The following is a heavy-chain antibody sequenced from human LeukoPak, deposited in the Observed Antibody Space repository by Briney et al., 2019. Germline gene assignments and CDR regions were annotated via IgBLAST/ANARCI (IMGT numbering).Heavy chain of an antibody. Sequence: GGSLRLSCAASGFTFSSCGMHWVRQAPGKGLEWVAVISYDGSNKYYADSVKGRFTISRDNSKNTLYLQMNSLRAEDTAVYYCARLEYIGGWFINDWGQGTLVIVSS. J-gene: IGHJ4*02. D-gene: IGHD6-19*01. V-gene: IGHV3-30*03. CDR2: ISYDGSNK. CDR3: ARLEYIGGWFIND. CDR1: GFTFSSCG.